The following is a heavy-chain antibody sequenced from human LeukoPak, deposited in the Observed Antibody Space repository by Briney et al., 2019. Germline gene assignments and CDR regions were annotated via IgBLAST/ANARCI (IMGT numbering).Heavy chain of an antibody. J-gene: IGHJ5*02. D-gene: IGHD3-10*01. V-gene: IGHV4-34*01. Sequence: SETLSLTCAVYGGSFSGYYWSWIRQPPGKGLEWIGEINHSGSTNYNPSLKSRVTISVDTSKNQFSLKLSSVTAADTAVYYCARRKVTMVRGVALNWFDPWGQGTLVTVSS. CDR2: INHSGST. CDR3: ARRKVTMVRGVALNWFDP. CDR1: GGSFSGYY.